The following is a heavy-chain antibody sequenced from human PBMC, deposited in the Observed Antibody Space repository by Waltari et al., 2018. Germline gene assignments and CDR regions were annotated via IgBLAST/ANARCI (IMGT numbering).Heavy chain of an antibody. CDR3: VRPQELGPEVGPFDM. J-gene: IGHJ3*02. V-gene: IGHV1-2*06. Sequence: QVQLVQSGAEVKKPGASVEVSCQPSGFTFIDYFMHWVRQAPGQGLEWMGRVDPKSGDVHYAQNFQGRVTMTTDSSINTVYMELTRLKSDDTAVYYCVRPQELGPEVGPFDMWGRGTMVIVSS. CDR2: VDPKSGDV. CDR1: GFTFIDYF. D-gene: IGHD6-13*01.